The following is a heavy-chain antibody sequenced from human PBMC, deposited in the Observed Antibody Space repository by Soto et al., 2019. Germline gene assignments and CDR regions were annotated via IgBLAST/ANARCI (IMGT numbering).Heavy chain of an antibody. V-gene: IGHV3-30*18. CDR2: ISYDGSNK. D-gene: IGHD3-9*01. CDR3: AKFPLTVQSLYYYYGMDV. J-gene: IGHJ6*02. CDR1: GFTFSSYG. Sequence: QVQLVESGGGVVQPGRSLRLSCAASGFTFSSYGMHWVRQAPGKGLEWVAVISYDGSNKYYADSVKGRFTISRDNSKNTLYLQMNSLRAEDTAVYYCAKFPLTVQSLYYYYGMDVWGQGTTVTVSS.